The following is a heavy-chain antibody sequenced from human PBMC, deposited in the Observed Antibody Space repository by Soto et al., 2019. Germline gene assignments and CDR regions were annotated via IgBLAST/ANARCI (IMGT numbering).Heavy chain of an antibody. CDR3: ARAPHRAAAGTLDY. CDR2: IYYSGST. V-gene: IGHV4-61*08. D-gene: IGHD6-13*01. Sequence: PSETLSLTCTVSGGSISSGDYYWSWIRQHPGKGLEWIGYIYYSGSTYYNPSLKSRVTISVDTSKNQFSLKLSSVTAADTAVYYCARAPHRAAAGTLDYWGQGTLVTVSS. J-gene: IGHJ4*02. CDR1: GGSISSGDYY.